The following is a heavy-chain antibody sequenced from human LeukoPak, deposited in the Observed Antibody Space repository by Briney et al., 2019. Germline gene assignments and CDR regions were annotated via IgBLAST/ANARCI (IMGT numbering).Heavy chain of an antibody. D-gene: IGHD3-3*01. Sequence: TGGSLRLACVVSGFNFNNYGTNWVRQAPGKGLDWVASMAYDGNNENYAESVKGRFTISRDNSKNTLYLQLSSLTAEDTAVYYCARPSGSVTIFGVVDYFDYWGQGSLVTVSS. J-gene: IGHJ4*02. CDR2: MAYDGNNE. CDR3: ARPSGSVTIFGVVDYFDY. CDR1: GFNFNNYG. V-gene: IGHV3-30*04.